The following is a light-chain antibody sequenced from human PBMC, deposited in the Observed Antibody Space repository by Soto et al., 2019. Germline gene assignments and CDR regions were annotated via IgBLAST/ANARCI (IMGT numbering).Light chain of an antibody. CDR3: AAWEDRLNGVV. V-gene: IGLV1-36*01. Sequence: QTVVTQPTSVSGAPRQRVTISCSGGSSNIGSNAVNWYQQFPGKAPKLLIYYDDLLPSGVSDRFSGSKSGTSASLAISGLQSDDEADYYCAAWEDRLNGVVFGGGTKVTVL. J-gene: IGLJ3*02. CDR1: SSNIGSNA. CDR2: YDD.